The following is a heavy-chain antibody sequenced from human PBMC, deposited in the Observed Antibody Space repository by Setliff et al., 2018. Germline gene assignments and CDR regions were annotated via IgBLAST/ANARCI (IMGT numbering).Heavy chain of an antibody. CDR3: AKDNIWSLDD. D-gene: IGHD2-8*02. Sequence: GGSLRLSCAASGFTFSSYGMHWVRQAPGKGLEWVAFIRYDGSNKYYADSVKGRFTISRDNSKNTLYLEMNSLRSEDTGIYYCAKDNIWSLDDWGQGTLVTVSS. CDR1: GFTFSSYG. CDR2: IRYDGSNK. J-gene: IGHJ1*01. V-gene: IGHV3-30*02.